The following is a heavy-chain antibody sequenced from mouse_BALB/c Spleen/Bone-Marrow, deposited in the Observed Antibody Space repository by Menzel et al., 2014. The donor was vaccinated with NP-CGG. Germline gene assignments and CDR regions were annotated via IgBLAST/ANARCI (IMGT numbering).Heavy chain of an antibody. CDR1: GYTFTRYY. J-gene: IGHJ2*01. Sequence: QGHVKQTGAELGKTGASVKLSCKASGYTFTRYYMYWVKQRPGQGLEWIGGINPYNGGTHFNEKFKSKATLTVDKSSSTAYMQLNSLTSEDSAVYYCSLLGDYWDQATTPAISS. CDR3: SLLGDY. V-gene: IGHV1-53*01. CDR2: INPYNGGT. D-gene: IGHD1-1*01.